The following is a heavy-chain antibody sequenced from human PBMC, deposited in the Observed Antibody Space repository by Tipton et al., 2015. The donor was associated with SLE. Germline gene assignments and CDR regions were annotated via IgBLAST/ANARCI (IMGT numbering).Heavy chain of an antibody. J-gene: IGHJ4*02. Sequence: LRLSCTVSGGSISSYYWGRIRQPPGKGLEWIGSIYYSGSTHYNPSLKSRVTISVDTSKNQFSLKLSSVTAADTAVYYCATLAAAGTIDYWGQGTLVTVSS. V-gene: IGHV4-39*07. CDR1: GGSISSYY. CDR3: ATLAAAGTIDY. D-gene: IGHD6-13*01. CDR2: IYYSGST.